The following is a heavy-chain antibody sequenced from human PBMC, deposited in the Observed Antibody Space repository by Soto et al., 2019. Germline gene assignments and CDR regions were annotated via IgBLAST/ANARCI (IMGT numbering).Heavy chain of an antibody. CDR1: GFTFSSYA. CDR2: ISGSGGST. D-gene: IGHD5-18*01. CDR3: AKDLKRYSYGYDAFDI. Sequence: GGSLRLSCAASGFTFSSYAMSWVRQAPGKGLEWVSAISGSGGSTYYADSVKGRFTISRDNSKNTLYLQMNSLRAEDTAVYYCAKDLKRYSYGYDAFDIWGQGTMVTVSS. V-gene: IGHV3-23*01. J-gene: IGHJ3*02.